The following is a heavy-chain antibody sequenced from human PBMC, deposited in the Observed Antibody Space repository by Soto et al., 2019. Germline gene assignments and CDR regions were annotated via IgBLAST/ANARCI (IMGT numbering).Heavy chain of an antibody. J-gene: IGHJ6*02. D-gene: IGHD3-10*01. CDR2: IIPIFGTA. CDR1: GGTFSSYA. CDR3: ANGELPRVAREIGYYYYGMDV. Sequence: ASVKVSCKASGGTFSSYAISWVRQAPGQGLEWMGGIIPIFGTANYAQKFQGRVTITADKSTSTAYMELSSLRSEDTAVYYCANGELPRVAREIGYYYYGMDVCGQGTTVTVSS. V-gene: IGHV1-69*06.